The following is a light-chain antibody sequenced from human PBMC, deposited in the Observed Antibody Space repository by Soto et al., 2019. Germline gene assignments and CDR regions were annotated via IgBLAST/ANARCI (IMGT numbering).Light chain of an antibody. V-gene: IGLV2-14*03. CDR2: DVT. CDR1: SSDVGGDNY. J-gene: IGLJ3*02. CDR3: SSYTNRNTVV. Sequence: QSALTQPASVSGSPGQSITIFCTGTSSDVGGDNYVSWYQQRPRKPPKLMIYDVTNRPSGVSNRFSGSKSGSAASLTISGLQAEDEGDYYCSSYTNRNTVVFGGGTKLTVL.